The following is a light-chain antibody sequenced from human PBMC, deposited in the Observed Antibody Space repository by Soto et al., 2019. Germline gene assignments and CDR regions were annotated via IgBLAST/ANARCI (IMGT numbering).Light chain of an antibody. V-gene: IGKV3-20*01. CDR3: HQYDTSPDT. J-gene: IGKJ2*01. Sequence: EIVLTQSPGTLSLSPGERATLSCRTSKSVSDTYLAWYQQKPGRAPRLLIYGASTRATGIPDRFSGSGSGTDFTLTIAKVEPEDFAVYFCHQYDTSPDTFGQGTKLEI. CDR2: GAS. CDR1: KSVSDTY.